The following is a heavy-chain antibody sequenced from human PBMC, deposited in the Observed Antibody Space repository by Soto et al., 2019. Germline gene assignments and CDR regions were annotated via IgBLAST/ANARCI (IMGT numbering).Heavy chain of an antibody. J-gene: IGHJ4*02. Sequence: ASVKVSFKASGFTFTSSAVQWVRQARGQRLEWIGWIVVGSGNTNYAQKFQERVTITRDMSTSTAYMELSSLRSEDTAVYYCAAVPCSGGSCYSGWGQGTLVTVSS. D-gene: IGHD2-15*01. V-gene: IGHV1-58*01. CDR3: AAVPCSGGSCYSG. CDR1: GFTFTSSA. CDR2: IVVGSGNT.